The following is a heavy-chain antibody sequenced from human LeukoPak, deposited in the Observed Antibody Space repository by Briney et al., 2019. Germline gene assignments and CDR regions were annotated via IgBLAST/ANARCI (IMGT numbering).Heavy chain of an antibody. Sequence: GGSLRLSCATSGFTFNRFSFRWVRQAPGKGLEWVASIYVTGNYINYADLVKGRVTISRDNAKNSAYLQMNSLRAEDTAVYYCAREFNTIGNFDYWGQGALVTVSS. CDR3: AREFNTIGNFDY. V-gene: IGHV3-21*06. J-gene: IGHJ4*02. D-gene: IGHD1-14*01. CDR1: GFTFNRFS. CDR2: IYVTGNYI.